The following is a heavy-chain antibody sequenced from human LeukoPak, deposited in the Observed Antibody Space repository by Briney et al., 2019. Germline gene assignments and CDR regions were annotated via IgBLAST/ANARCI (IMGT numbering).Heavy chain of an antibody. J-gene: IGHJ4*02. CDR2: IKEDGRDR. D-gene: IGHD3-9*01. V-gene: IGHV3-7*04. Sequence: GGSLRLSCAPSGFTFSNFWMSWVRQAPGKGLEWVAKIKEDGRDRYYVDSVKGRFIISRDNAKNALYLQMHSLRVEDTAVYYCARDFDYSFDYWGQGTLVTVSS. CDR1: GFTFSNFW. CDR3: ARDFDYSFDY.